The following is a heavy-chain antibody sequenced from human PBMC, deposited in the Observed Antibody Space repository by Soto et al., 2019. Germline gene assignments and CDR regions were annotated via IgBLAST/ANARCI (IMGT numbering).Heavy chain of an antibody. J-gene: IGHJ5*02. V-gene: IGHV5-51*01. CDR2: IFPSDSDT. CDR3: ARLFGSGWSGFDP. CDR1: GYSFSTHW. Sequence: GESLKISCKGSGYSFSTHWIAWVRQMPGKGLEWMGIIFPSDSDTRYSPSFQGQVTISADKSISTAYLQWSSLKASDTAMYYCARLFGSGWSGFDPWGQGTLVTSPQ. D-gene: IGHD6-19*01.